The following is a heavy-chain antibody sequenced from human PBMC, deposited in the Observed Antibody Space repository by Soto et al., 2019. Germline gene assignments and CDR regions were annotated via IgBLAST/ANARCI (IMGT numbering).Heavy chain of an antibody. J-gene: IGHJ4*02. Sequence: ASVKVSCKASGYPFTSYGISWVRQAPGQGLEWVAWISAYNGNRDTAQKFQGRVTMTLDTSTDTAHMELGDLTSADTAVYYCAKDQSLYMYGFFDSWGQGSQVTVSS. D-gene: IGHD5-18*01. CDR3: AKDQSLYMYGFFDS. CDR1: GYPFTSYG. V-gene: IGHV1-18*01. CDR2: ISAYNGNR.